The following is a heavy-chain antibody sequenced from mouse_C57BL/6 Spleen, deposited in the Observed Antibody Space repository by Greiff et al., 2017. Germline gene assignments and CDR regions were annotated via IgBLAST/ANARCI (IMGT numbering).Heavy chain of an antibody. CDR1: GYTFTSYG. V-gene: IGHV1-81*01. Sequence: VMLVESGAELARPGASVKLSCKASGYTFTSYGISWVKQRTGQGLAWIGEIYPRSGNTYYNEKFKGKATLTADKSSSTAYMELRSLTSEDSAVYFCARWRDTTVRGYYAMDYWGQGTSVTVSS. CDR2: IYPRSGNT. J-gene: IGHJ4*01. CDR3: ARWRDTTVRGYYAMDY. D-gene: IGHD1-1*01.